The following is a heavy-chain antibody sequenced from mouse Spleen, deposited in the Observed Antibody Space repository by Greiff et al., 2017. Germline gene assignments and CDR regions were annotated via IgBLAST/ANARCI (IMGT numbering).Heavy chain of an antibody. CDR2: IWGGGST. V-gene: IGHV2-6*01. CDR3: ASVSFTTANAMDY. J-gene: IGHJ4*01. CDR1: GFSLTSYG. D-gene: IGHD1-2*01. Sequence: VQLQQSGPGLVAPSQSLSITCTVSGFSLTSYGVDWVRQSPGKGLEWLGVIWGGGSTNYNSALKSRLSISKDNSKSQVFLIMNSLQTDDTAMYYCASVSFTTANAMDYWGQGTSVTVSS.